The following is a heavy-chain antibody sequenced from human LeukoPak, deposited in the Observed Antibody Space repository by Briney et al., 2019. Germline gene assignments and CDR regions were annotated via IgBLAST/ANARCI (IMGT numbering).Heavy chain of an antibody. D-gene: IGHD3-10*01. CDR1: GGSISSGSYY. J-gene: IGHJ4*02. V-gene: IGHV4-61*02. CDR2: IYTSGST. CDR3: ARAPKRITMVRGVIPHFDY. Sequence: SETLSLTCTVSGGSISSGSYYWSWIRQPAGKGLEWIGRIYTSGSTNYNPSLKSRVTISVDTSKNQFSLKLSSVTAADTAVYYCARAPKRITMVRGVIPHFDYWGQGTLVTVSS.